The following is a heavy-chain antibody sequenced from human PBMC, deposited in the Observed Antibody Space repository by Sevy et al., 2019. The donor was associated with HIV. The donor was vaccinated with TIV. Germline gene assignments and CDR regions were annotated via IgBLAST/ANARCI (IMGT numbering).Heavy chain of an antibody. D-gene: IGHD5-18*01. V-gene: IGHV4-59*13. Sequence: SEILSLTCTVSGGSISSYYWSWIRQPPGKGLEWIAYIYYSGSTNYNPSLKSRVTISVDTSKNQFSLKLSSVTAADTAVYYCASTRGYSYGYTSYYYYYGMDVWGQGTTVTVSS. CDR3: ASTRGYSYGYTSYYYYYGMDV. CDR2: IYYSGST. J-gene: IGHJ6*02. CDR1: GGSISSYY.